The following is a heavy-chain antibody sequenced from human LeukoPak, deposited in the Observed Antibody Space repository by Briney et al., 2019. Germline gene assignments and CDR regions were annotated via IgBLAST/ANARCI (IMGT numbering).Heavy chain of an antibody. D-gene: IGHD6-6*01. Sequence: GGSLRLSCAASGFTFSSYWMHWVRQAPGKVLVWVSRINSDGSSTSYADSVKGRFTISRDNAKNTLYLQMNSLRAEDTAVYYCARILVGYSSSSYFDYWGQGTLVTVSS. CDR1: GFTFSSYW. CDR2: INSDGSST. V-gene: IGHV3-74*01. CDR3: ARILVGYSSSSYFDY. J-gene: IGHJ4*02.